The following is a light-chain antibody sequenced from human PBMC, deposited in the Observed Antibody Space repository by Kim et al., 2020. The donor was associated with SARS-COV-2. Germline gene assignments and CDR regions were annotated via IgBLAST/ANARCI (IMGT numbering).Light chain of an antibody. CDR2: GTS. CDR1: QSVTSNH. V-gene: IGKV3-20*01. J-gene: IGKJ2*01. CDR3: QQYDRSPYT. Sequence: FSPGERATLSCRASQSVTSNHVAWFQQKPGQAPRLLIYGTSSRATGIPDRFSASESGTDFTLTISRLEPEDFAVYYCQQYDRSPYTFGQGTKLEI.